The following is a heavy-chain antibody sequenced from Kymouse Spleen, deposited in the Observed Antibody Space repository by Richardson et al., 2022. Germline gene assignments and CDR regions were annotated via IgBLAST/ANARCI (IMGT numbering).Heavy chain of an antibody. V-gene: IGHV3-33*01. D-gene: IGHD6-6*01. J-gene: IGHJ4*02. Sequence: QVQLVESGGGVVQPGRSLRLSCAASGFTFSSYGMHWVRQAPGKGLEWVAVIWYDGSNKYYADSVKGRFTISRDNSKNTLYLQMNSLRAEDTAVYYCARDSPIAAPFDYWGQGTLVTVSS. CDR3: ARDSPIAAPFDY. CDR1: GFTFSSYG. CDR2: IWYDGSNK.